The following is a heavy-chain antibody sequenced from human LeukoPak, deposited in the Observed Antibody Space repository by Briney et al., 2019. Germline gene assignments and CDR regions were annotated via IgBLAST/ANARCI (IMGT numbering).Heavy chain of an antibody. V-gene: IGHV4-59*08. CDR2: IYYSGST. CDR3: ARLGGYSSSWNPYDY. CDR1: GGSISSYY. Sequence: SETLSFTCTVSGGSISSYYWSWIRQPPGKGLEWIGYIYYSGSTNYNPSLKSRVTISVDTSKNQFSLKLSSVTAADTAVYYCARLGGYSSSWNPYDYWGQGTLVTVSS. J-gene: IGHJ4*02. D-gene: IGHD6-13*01.